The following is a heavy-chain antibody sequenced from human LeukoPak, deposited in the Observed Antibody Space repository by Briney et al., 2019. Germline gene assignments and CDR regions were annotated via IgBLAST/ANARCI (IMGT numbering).Heavy chain of an antibody. D-gene: IGHD3-22*01. J-gene: IGHJ4*02. CDR2: IYSGGST. V-gene: IGHV3-53*04. CDR1: GFTFSSNY. Sequence: GGSLRLSCAASGFTFSSNYMSWVRQAPGKGLEWVSAIYSGGSTYYSDSVKGRFTISRHNSKNTLYLQMNSLRAEDTAVYYCARANYDSSGSFDYWGQGTLVTVSS. CDR3: ARANYDSSGSFDY.